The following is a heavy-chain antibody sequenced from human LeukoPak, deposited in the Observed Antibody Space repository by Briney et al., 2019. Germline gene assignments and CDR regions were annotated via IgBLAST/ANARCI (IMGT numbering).Heavy chain of an antibody. J-gene: IGHJ4*02. CDR2: ISPNSGDT. CDR1: GYTFTDYY. D-gene: IGHD2-2*01. Sequence: ASVKVSCTASGYTFTDYYMHWVRQAPGQGVEWMGWISPNSGDTNYAQKFQGRVPMTRDTSISTAHMELSRLRSDDTAVYYCARANFLYCSSTTCLFDYWGQGTLVIVSS. CDR3: ARANFLYCSSTTCLFDY. V-gene: IGHV1-2*02.